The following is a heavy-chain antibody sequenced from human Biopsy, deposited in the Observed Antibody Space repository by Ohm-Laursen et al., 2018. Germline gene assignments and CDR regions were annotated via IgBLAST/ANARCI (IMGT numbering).Heavy chain of an antibody. V-gene: IGHV1-2*02. Sequence: GASVKVSCKPSGYTFTDYFVHWVRQAPGQGLEWMGWIDTINGGTRSAQKFQGRVTMTRDTSISTAYMELSRLTSDDTAVYYCARGRDPWGQGTLVTVSS. CDR3: ARGRDP. CDR2: IDTINGGT. CDR1: GYTFTDYF. J-gene: IGHJ5*02.